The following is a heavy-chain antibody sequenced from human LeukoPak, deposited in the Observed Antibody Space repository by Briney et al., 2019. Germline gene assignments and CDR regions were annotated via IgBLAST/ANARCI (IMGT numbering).Heavy chain of an antibody. CDR3: ATYLAGKTGTVDF. V-gene: IGHV3-23*01. D-gene: IGHD6-13*01. CDR2: ISSRGGST. Sequence: PGGSLRLSCAASGFTFSSYAMSWVRQAPGKGLEWVSAISSRGGSTYYADSVKGRFAISRDKSKNTLYLQMNSLRAEDTAVYYCATYLAGKTGTVDFWGQGTLVTVSS. CDR1: GFTFSSYA. J-gene: IGHJ4*02.